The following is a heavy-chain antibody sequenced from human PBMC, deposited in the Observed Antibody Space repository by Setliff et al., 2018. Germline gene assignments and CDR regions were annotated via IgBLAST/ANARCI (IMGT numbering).Heavy chain of an antibody. V-gene: IGHV3-7*01. J-gene: IGHJ5*02. CDR3: ARDVFDFRTGQAGP. D-gene: IGHD3-3*01. Sequence: GGSLRLSCSASGFTFSSLWMAWVRQAPGKGLEWVANINQGGSDQFYVESVKGRFTISRDNAKNSLYLQMNSLRVEDTAVYYCARDVFDFRTGQAGPWGQGTLGTVPQ. CDR2: INQGGSDQ. CDR1: GFTFSSLW.